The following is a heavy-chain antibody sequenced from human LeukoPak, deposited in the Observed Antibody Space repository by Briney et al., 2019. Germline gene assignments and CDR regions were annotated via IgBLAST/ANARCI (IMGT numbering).Heavy chain of an antibody. Sequence: GGSLRLSCAASGFTFSSYGMHWVRQAPGKGLEWVAVIWYDGSNKYYADSVKGRFTISRDNSKNTLYLQMNSLRDEDTAVYYCARDRYYGSGSYYYYYGMDVWGQGTTVTVSS. CDR2: IWYDGSNK. CDR3: ARDRYYGSGSYYYYYGMDV. CDR1: GFTFSSYG. D-gene: IGHD3-10*01. J-gene: IGHJ6*02. V-gene: IGHV3-33*01.